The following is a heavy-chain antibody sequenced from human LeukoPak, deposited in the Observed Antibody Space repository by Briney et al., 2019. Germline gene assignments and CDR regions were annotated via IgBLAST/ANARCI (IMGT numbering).Heavy chain of an antibody. CDR2: IKPDGSEK. Sequence: LTGGSLRLSCAASGFTFSDSWMTWVRPAPRQGLEWVAFIKPDGSEKYFVDSVKGRFTISRDNAKKSLYLQMNSLRAEDTAVYYCARDLGWQQYDYWGQGTLVTVSS. CDR1: GFTFSDSW. CDR3: ARDLGWQQYDY. D-gene: IGHD5-24*01. V-gene: IGHV3-7*04. J-gene: IGHJ4*02.